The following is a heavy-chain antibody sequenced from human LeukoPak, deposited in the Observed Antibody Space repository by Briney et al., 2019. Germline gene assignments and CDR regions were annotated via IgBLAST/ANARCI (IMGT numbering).Heavy chain of an antibody. CDR3: ARRGGIAAAGKHVGWFDP. Sequence: SETLSFTCAVYGGSFSGYYWSWIRQPPGKGLEWIGEINHSGSTNYNPSLKSRVTISVDTSKNQFSLKLSSVTAADTAVYYCARRGGIAAAGKHVGWFDPWGQGTLVTVSS. V-gene: IGHV4-34*01. J-gene: IGHJ5*02. CDR1: GGSFSGYY. CDR2: INHSGST. D-gene: IGHD6-13*01.